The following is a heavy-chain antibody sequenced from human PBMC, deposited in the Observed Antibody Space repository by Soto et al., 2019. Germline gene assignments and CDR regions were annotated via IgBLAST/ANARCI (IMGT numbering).Heavy chain of an antibody. D-gene: IGHD1-26*01. J-gene: IGHJ4*02. CDR1: GFTFGNYG. CDR2: TSYGGNNK. Sequence: GGSLRLSCTGSGFTFGNYGMHWVRQAPGKGLEWVASTSYGGNNKYYADSLKGRFTISRDNSKKMVYLQMTSLGPEDTAVYYCAKGGGSARDFDYWGQGALVTVSS. CDR3: AKGGGSARDFDY. V-gene: IGHV3-30*18.